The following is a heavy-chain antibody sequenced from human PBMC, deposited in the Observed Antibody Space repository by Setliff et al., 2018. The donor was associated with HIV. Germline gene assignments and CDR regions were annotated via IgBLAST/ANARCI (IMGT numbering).Heavy chain of an antibody. V-gene: IGHV4-31*03. D-gene: IGHD3-3*01. CDR2: IYYSGST. Sequence: PSETLSLTCTVSGGSINGHYWSWIRQHPGKGLEWIGYIYYSGSTYYNPSLKSRVTISVDTSKNQFSLNLSSVTAADTAVYYCARGTYYDFWTQYGGAAFDIWGQGTKVTVSS. J-gene: IGHJ3*02. CDR3: ARGTYYDFWTQYGGAAFDI. CDR1: GGSINGHY.